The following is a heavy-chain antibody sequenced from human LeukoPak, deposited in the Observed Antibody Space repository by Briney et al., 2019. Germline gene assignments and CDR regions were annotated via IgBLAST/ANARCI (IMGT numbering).Heavy chain of an antibody. J-gene: IGHJ3*02. Sequence: GGSLRLSCAASGFTFSSYAMHWVRQAPGKGLEWVAVISYDGSNKYYADSVKGRFTISRDNSKKTLYLQMNSLRAEDTAVYYCARDRPYCTNGVCYTGSDAFDIWGQGTMVTVSS. V-gene: IGHV3-30*01. CDR3: ARDRPYCTNGVCYTGSDAFDI. CDR2: ISYDGSNK. CDR1: GFTFSSYA. D-gene: IGHD2-8*01.